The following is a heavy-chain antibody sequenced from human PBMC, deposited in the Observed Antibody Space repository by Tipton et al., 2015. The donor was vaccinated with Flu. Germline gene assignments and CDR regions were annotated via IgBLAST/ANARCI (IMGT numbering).Heavy chain of an antibody. CDR2: VYYTGST. V-gene: IGHV4-59*01. Sequence: TLSLTCTVSGGSIRGYYWNWIRQFPGKGLEWIGFVYYTGSTNYKSSLKSRVTISTDTSTNQVSLKMNSVIASDTAVYYCATGTPGPSIRAYYFDIWGQGALVTVSS. J-gene: IGHJ4*02. CDR1: GGSIRGYY. CDR3: ATGTPGPSIRAYYFDI. D-gene: IGHD2-21*01.